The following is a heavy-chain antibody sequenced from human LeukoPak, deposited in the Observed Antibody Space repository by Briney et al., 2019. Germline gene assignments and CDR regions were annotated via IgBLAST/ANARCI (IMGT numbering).Heavy chain of an antibody. CDR1: XXXXXSYA. D-gene: IGHD6-6*01. CDR3: AKDNEYSSSVYLGAFDI. V-gene: IGHV3-23*01. J-gene: IGHJ3*02. CDR2: IRGSGGST. Sequence: PGGSLXXSXXXSXXXXXSYAMSWVRQAPGKGLEWVSAIRGSGGSTFYGDSGKGRFPISRDNSKNTLYLQMNSLRAEDTAVYYCAKDNEYSSSVYLGAFDIWGQGTMVTVSS.